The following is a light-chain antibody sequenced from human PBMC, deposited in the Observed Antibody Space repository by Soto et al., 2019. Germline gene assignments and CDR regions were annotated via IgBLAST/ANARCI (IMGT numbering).Light chain of an antibody. CDR1: QSVSSY. CDR3: QQRSNWLWT. CDR2: DAS. V-gene: IGKV3-11*01. J-gene: IGKJ1*01. Sequence: EILLTQSPATLSLSPGERATLSCSASQSVSSYLAWYQQKPGQAPRLLIYDASNRATGIPARFSGSGSGTDFTLTISSLEPEDFAVYYCQQRSNWLWTFGQGSKVDIK.